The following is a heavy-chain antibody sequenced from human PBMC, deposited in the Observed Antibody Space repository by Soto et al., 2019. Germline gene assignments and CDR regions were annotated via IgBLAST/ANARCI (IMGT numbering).Heavy chain of an antibody. V-gene: IGHV1-8*01. CDR1: GYTFTSYD. CDR2: MNPNSGNT. D-gene: IGHD6-19*01. J-gene: IGHJ4*02. CDR3: ARGNSVHSSGWYGDFDY. Sequence: QVQLVQSGAEVKKPGASVKVSCKASGYTFTSYDINWVRQATGQGLEWMGWMNPNSGNTGYAQKFQGRVTMTRNTSISTAYSELSSLRSEDTAVYYCARGNSVHSSGWYGDFDYWGQGTLVIVSS.